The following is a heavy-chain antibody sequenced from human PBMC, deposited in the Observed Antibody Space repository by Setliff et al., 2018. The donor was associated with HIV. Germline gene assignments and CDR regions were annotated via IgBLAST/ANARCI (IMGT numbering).Heavy chain of an antibody. CDR3: ARVPRQLLKGAAAYFDY. CDR1: GGSIDSTSYY. CDR2: IYYSGST. Sequence: SETLSLTCTVSGGSIDSTSYYWSWIRQPPGKGLEWIGSIYYSGSTYYNPSLKSRVTISVDTPKNQFSLRLSSVTAADTAVYYCARVPRQLLKGAAAYFDYWGQGILVTVSS. J-gene: IGHJ4*02. D-gene: IGHD5-18*01. V-gene: IGHV4-39*07.